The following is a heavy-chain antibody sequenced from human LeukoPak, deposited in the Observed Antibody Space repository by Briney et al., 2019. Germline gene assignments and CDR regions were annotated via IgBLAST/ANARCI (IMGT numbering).Heavy chain of an antibody. Sequence: GGSLRLSCAVSGFSFTNFWMSWVRQAPGRGLEWVANIHPQGNEKYHVESVKGRFTISRGNTKNLLFLQMNGLRVEDTAVYYCARGDAFSGDHWGQGTLVTVSS. J-gene: IGHJ4*02. CDR3: ARGDAFSGDH. CDR2: IHPQGNEK. V-gene: IGHV3-7*04. CDR1: GFSFTNFW.